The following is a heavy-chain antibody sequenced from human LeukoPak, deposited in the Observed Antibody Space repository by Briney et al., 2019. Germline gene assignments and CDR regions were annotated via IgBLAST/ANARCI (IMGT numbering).Heavy chain of an antibody. CDR2: ISSSSSTI. V-gene: IGHV3-48*04. CDR3: ARDRGRLSVSRGSGSYYGFDY. CDR1: GFTFSSYS. D-gene: IGHD3-10*01. Sequence: PGGSLRLSCAASGFTFSSYSMNWVRQAPGKGLEWVSYISSSSSTIYYADSVKGRFTISRDNAKNSLYLQMNSLRAEDTAVYYCARDRGRLSVSRGSGSYYGFDYWGQGTLVTVSS. J-gene: IGHJ4*02.